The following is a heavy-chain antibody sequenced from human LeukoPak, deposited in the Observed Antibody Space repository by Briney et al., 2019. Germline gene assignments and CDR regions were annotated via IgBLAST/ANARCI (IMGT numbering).Heavy chain of an antibody. V-gene: IGHV3-23*01. D-gene: IGHD6-13*01. CDR3: AKDLWDSSSYEPVRYFDY. J-gene: IGHJ4*02. CDR2: ISGSGGST. CDR1: GFTFSSYA. Sequence: GGSLRLSCAASGFTFSSYAMSWVRQAPGKGLEWVSAISGSGGSTYYADSVKGRFTISRDNSKNTLYLQMNSLRAEDTAVYYCAKDLWDSSSYEPVRYFDYWGQGTLVTVSS.